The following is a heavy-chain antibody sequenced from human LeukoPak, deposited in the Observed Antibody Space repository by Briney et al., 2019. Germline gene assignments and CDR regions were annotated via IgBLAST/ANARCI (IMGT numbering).Heavy chain of an antibody. J-gene: IGHJ4*02. V-gene: IGHV3-30*02. D-gene: IGHD1-26*01. Sequence: GGSLRLSCAASGFTFSSYGMHWVRQAPGKGLEWVAFIRYDGSNKYYADSVKGRFTISRDNSKNTLYLQMNSLRAEDTAVYYCAKDLLPPTIDIVGANFYFDYWGQGTLVTVSS. CDR2: IRYDGSNK. CDR3: AKDLLPPTIDIVGANFYFDY. CDR1: GFTFSSYG.